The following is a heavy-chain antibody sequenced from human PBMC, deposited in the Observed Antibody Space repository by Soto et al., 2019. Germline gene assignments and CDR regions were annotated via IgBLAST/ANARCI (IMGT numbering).Heavy chain of an antibody. CDR3: ARDYLVIPHRVIDY. V-gene: IGHV3-23*01. CDR1: GVTLSSYA. Sequence: PGGSLRLSCVASGVTLSSYAMIWIRQAPGKGLEWVSAVSKSGLDTNYADSVKGRFTISRDNSKNTLYLQMNSLRAEDTAVYYCARDYLVIPHRVIDYWGQGTLVTVSS. D-gene: IGHD2-15*01. CDR2: VSKSGLDT. J-gene: IGHJ4*02.